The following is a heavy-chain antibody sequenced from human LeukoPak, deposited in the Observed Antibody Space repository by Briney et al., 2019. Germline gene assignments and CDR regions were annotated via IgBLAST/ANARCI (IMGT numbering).Heavy chain of an antibody. CDR1: GYTFTGYY. V-gene: IGHV1-2*02. CDR3: ARSGNIVVVPAATDPFDY. Sequence: ASVKVSCKASGYTFTGYYMHWVRQAPGQGREWMGWINHNSGGTNYTQKFQGRVTMTRDTSISTAYMELSRLRSDDTAVYYCARSGNIVVVPAATDPFDYWGQGTLVTVSS. CDR2: INHNSGGT. D-gene: IGHD2-2*01. J-gene: IGHJ4*02.